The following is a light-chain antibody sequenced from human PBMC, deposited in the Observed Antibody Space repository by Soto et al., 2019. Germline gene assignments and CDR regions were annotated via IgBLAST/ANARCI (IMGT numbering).Light chain of an antibody. CDR2: GAS. CDR1: QSVSSY. CDR3: QQWGT. J-gene: IGKJ1*01. Sequence: EIVLTQSPATLSLSPGERATLSCRASQSVSSYLAWYQQKPGQAPRLLIYGASSRATGIPDRFSGSGSGTDFTLTISRLEPEDFAVYYCQQWGTFGQGTKVHIK. V-gene: IGKV3-20*01.